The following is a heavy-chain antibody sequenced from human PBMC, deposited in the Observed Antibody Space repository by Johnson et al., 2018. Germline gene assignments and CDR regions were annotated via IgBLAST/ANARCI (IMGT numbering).Heavy chain of an antibody. CDR2: ISSSGSTI. V-gene: IGHV3-11*01. D-gene: IGHD2-15*01. Sequence: LRLSCAASGXTFSDFYMSWIRQAPGKGLEWVSYISSSGSTIYYADSVKGRFTISRDNAENSLYLQMNSLRAEDTAVYYCARDLGCSAGSCYSGYFQHWGQGTLVTVSS. J-gene: IGHJ1*01. CDR1: GXTFSDFY. CDR3: ARDLGCSAGSCYSGYFQH.